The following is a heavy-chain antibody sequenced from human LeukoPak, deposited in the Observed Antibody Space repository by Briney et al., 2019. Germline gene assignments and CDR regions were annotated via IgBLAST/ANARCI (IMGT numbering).Heavy chain of an antibody. CDR1: GYTFTGYY. J-gene: IGHJ4*02. CDR3: ARALRGVVVITLNY. D-gene: IGHD3-22*01. V-gene: IGHV1-2*02. CDR2: INPNSGGS. Sequence: ASVKVSCKASGYTFTGYYMHWVRQAPGQGLEWMGWINPNSGGSNYAQKFQGRVTMTRDTSISTAYMELSRLRSDDTAVYYCARALRGVVVITLNYWGQGTLVTVSS.